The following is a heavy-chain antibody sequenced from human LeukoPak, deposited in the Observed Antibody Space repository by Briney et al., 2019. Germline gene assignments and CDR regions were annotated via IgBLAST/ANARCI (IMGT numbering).Heavy chain of an antibody. Sequence: SETLSLTCTVSGGSISSYYWSWIRQPAGKGLEWIGRIYTSGSTNYNPPLKSRVTMSVDTSKNQFSLKLSSVTAADTAVYYCARDDGVTQWLDWGWFDPWGQGTLVTVSS. CDR3: ARDDGVTQWLDWGWFDP. J-gene: IGHJ5*02. CDR1: GGSISSYY. D-gene: IGHD6-19*01. CDR2: IYTSGST. V-gene: IGHV4-4*07.